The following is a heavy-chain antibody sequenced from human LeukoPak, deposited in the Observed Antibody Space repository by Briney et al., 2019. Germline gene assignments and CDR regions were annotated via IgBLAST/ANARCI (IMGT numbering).Heavy chain of an antibody. V-gene: IGHV3-30*02. Sequence: GGSLRLXCAASGFTLSIYGMHWVRQAPGKGLEWVAFIRYDGTSQYYTDSMKGRFTISRDNSINTMYLQMNSLRVEDTAVYYCARGIKLDYWGQGTLVTVSS. J-gene: IGHJ4*02. CDR2: IRYDGTSQ. CDR3: ARGIKLDY. D-gene: IGHD6-13*01. CDR1: GFTLSIYG.